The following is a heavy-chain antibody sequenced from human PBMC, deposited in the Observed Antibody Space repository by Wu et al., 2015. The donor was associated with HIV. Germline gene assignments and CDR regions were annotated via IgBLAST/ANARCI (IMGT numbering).Heavy chain of an antibody. V-gene: IGHV1-69*05. CDR1: GGTFSTYA. D-gene: IGHD6-19*01. CDR2: IIPVLGTT. CDR3: ARNTDSVATSLYSLGV. J-gene: IGHJ6*02. Sequence: QVQLLQSGAEVKKPGSSVRASCMASGGTFSTYAISWVRQAPGQGLEWMGRIIPVLGTTYSAQKLQGRVTITTDAAKTLAYMELSSLRSDDTAVYYCARNTDSVATSLYSLGVWGQGTTVTVSS.